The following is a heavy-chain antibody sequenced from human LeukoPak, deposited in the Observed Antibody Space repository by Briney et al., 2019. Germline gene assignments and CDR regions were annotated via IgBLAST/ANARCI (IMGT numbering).Heavy chain of an antibody. Sequence: ESLQISCQGSGYDFATYWIGWVRQLPGKGLEWMGRIYPGDSDTKYSPSFQGQVTISADKSIGSAYLQWSSLKSSDTAMYYCARLPQDYYYHGMDVWGQGTTVSVS. CDR3: ARLPQDYYYHGMDV. V-gene: IGHV5-51*01. CDR1: GYDFATYW. CDR2: IYPGDSDT. J-gene: IGHJ6*02.